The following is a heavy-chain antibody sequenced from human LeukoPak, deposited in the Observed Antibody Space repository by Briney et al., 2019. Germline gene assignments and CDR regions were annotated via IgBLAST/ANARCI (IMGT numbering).Heavy chain of an antibody. CDR1: GYTFTSYD. J-gene: IGHJ3*02. Sequence: ASVKVSCKASGYTFTSYDINWVRQATGQGLEWMGWINPNSGNTGYAQKFQGRVTITGNTAIGTAYMELSSLTSEDTAVYYCARGRYYDFWSGYYTLDAFDIWGQGTMVTVSS. CDR2: INPNSGNT. V-gene: IGHV1-8*01. CDR3: ARGRYYDFWSGYYTLDAFDI. D-gene: IGHD3-3*01.